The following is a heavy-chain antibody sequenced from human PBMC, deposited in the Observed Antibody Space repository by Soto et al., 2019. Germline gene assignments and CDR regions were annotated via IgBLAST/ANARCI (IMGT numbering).Heavy chain of an antibody. CDR3: ARDLGQQLVDY. CDR2: IIPILGIA. V-gene: IGHV1-69*04. Sequence: SVKVSCKASGGTFSSYTISWVRQAPGQGLEWMGRIIPILGIANYAQKFQGRVTITADKSTSTAYMELSSLRSEDTAVYYCARDLGQQLVDYWGQGTLVTVSS. J-gene: IGHJ4*02. CDR1: GGTFSSYT. D-gene: IGHD6-13*01.